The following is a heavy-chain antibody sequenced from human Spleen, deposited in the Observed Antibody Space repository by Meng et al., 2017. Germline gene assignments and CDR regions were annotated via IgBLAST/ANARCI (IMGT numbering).Heavy chain of an antibody. V-gene: IGHV1-2*06. D-gene: IGHD1-14*01. CDR1: RSTFTGYF. Sequence: QVQLVQSGAEGKKPGASVKVSCKASRSTFTGYFLHWVRQAPGQGLGWMGRIDPKTGGIKYAQRFQGRVTMTRDTSISTAYMELSGLRSDDTAVFLCARARRNYSDYWGQGTLVTVSS. CDR2: IDPKTGGI. CDR3: ARARRNYSDY. J-gene: IGHJ4*02.